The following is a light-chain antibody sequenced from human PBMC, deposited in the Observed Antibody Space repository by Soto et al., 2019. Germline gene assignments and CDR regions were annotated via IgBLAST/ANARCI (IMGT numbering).Light chain of an antibody. CDR1: QVISRY. J-gene: IGKJ3*01. CDR3: QHHNSYPLT. CDR2: GAS. Sequence: DIQLTQSPSFLSASVGDRVTITSRASQVISRYLARYQQKPGKAPKLLIYGASTLQSGVPSRFSGSGSGIEFTLTISSLQPEDSATYFCQHHNSYPLTFGPGTEVDV. V-gene: IGKV1-9*01.